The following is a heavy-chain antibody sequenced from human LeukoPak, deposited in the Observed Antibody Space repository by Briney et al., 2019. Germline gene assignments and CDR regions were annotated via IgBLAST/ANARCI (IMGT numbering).Heavy chain of an antibody. CDR3: ARAPLTIFGVVIKKEYFQH. Sequence: GASVKVSCKASGYTFTGCYMHWVRQAPGQGLEWMGWINPNSGGTNYAQKFQGRVTMTRDTSISTAYMELSRLRSDDTAMYYCARAPLTIFGVVIKKEYFQHWGQGTLVTVSS. V-gene: IGHV1-2*02. J-gene: IGHJ1*01. CDR1: GYTFTGCY. CDR2: INPNSGGT. D-gene: IGHD3-3*01.